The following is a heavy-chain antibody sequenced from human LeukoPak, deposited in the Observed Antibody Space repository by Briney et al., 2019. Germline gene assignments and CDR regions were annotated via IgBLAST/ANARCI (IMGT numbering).Heavy chain of an antibody. D-gene: IGHD3-10*01. Sequence: SETLSLTCAVSGGSISSSNWWSWVRQPPGKGLEWIGEIYHSGSTNYNPSLKSPVTISVDKSKNQFSLKLRSVTAADTAVYYCARQRYCSGEIDYWGQGTLVTVSS. CDR3: ARQRYCSGEIDY. CDR2: IYHSGST. V-gene: IGHV4-4*02. J-gene: IGHJ4*02. CDR1: GGSISSSNW.